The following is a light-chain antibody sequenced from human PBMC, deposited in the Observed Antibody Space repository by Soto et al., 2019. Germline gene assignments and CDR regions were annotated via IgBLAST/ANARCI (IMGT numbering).Light chain of an antibody. CDR2: DVS. V-gene: IGLV2-11*01. CDR1: SSDVGGYNY. J-gene: IGLJ1*01. Sequence: QSALTQPRSVSGSPGQSVTISCTGTSSDVGGYNYVSWYQQHPGKAPKLMIYDVSKRPSGVPDRFSGSKSGNTASLTISGLQDEDEDDYNCCSYAGSYAYVFGTGTKVTVL. CDR3: CSYAGSYAYV.